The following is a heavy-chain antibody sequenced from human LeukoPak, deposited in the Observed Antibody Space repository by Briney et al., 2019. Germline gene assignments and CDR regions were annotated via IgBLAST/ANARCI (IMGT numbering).Heavy chain of an antibody. D-gene: IGHD6-19*01. J-gene: IGHJ4*02. Sequence: ASVKVSCEASGYTFTGYYMHWVRQAPGQGLEWMGWINPNSGGTNYAQKFQGRVTMTRDTSISTAYMELSRLRSDDTAVYYCARDSGYSSGWYYFDYWGQGTLVTVSS. CDR1: GYTFTGYY. CDR2: INPNSGGT. V-gene: IGHV1-2*02. CDR3: ARDSGYSSGWYYFDY.